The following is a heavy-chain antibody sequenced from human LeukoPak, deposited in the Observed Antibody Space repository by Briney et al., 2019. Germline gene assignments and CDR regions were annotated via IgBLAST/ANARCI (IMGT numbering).Heavy chain of an antibody. J-gene: IGHJ4*02. CDR1: GGTFTSYA. CDR2: INVGNGNT. V-gene: IGHV1-3*01. D-gene: IGHD4-17*01. Sequence: GASVKVSCKASGGTFTSYAIHWVRQAPGQRLEWMGWINVGNGNTKYSQKFQGRVAMTRDTSASTAFMELSSLRSEDTAVYYCAREGRYGDYGDYWGQGTLVIVSS. CDR3: AREGRYGDYGDY.